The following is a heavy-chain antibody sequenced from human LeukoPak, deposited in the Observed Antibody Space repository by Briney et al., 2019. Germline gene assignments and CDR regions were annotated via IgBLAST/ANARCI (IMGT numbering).Heavy chain of an antibody. Sequence: PSETLSLTCTVSGGSISSYYWSWIRQPAGKGLEWIGRIYTSGSTNYNPSLKSRVTISVDTSKNQFSLKLSSVTAADTAVYYCARGRKTAARERRFDYWGQGTLVTVSS. V-gene: IGHV4-4*07. CDR3: ARGRKTAARERRFDY. J-gene: IGHJ4*02. CDR2: IYTSGST. D-gene: IGHD2-2*01. CDR1: GGSISSYY.